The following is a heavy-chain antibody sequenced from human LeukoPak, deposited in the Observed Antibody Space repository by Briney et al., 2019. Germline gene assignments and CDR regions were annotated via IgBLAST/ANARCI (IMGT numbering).Heavy chain of an antibody. Sequence: GGSLRLSCAASGFTFSSYWMSWVRQAPGKGLEWVANIKQDGSEKYYVDSVKGRLTISRDNAKNSLYLQMNSLRAEDTAVYYCAKRSHPRELIIMVRGVMGWFDPWGQGTLVTVSS. CDR2: IKQDGSEK. D-gene: IGHD3-10*01. CDR3: AKRSHPRELIIMVRGVMGWFDP. V-gene: IGHV3-7*03. CDR1: GFTFSSYW. J-gene: IGHJ5*02.